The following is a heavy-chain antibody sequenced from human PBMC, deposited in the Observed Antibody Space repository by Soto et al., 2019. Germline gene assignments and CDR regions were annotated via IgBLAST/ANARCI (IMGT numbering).Heavy chain of an antibody. Sequence: VQLVQSGAEVRKPGASVKVSCKASGYTLTSYGLTWVRQAPGQGLEWMGWISAYNGYTKYAEKLQGRVTLTTDTSTSTAYMELGSLRSDDTAVYYCARMRVIQGSFMVREVIMPSDYWGQGTLVTVSS. CDR2: ISAYNGYT. V-gene: IGHV1-18*01. CDR3: ARMRVIQGSFMVREVIMPSDY. CDR1: GYTLTSYG. D-gene: IGHD3-10*01. J-gene: IGHJ4*02.